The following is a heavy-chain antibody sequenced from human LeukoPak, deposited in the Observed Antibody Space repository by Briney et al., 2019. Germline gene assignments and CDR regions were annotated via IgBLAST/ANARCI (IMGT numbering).Heavy chain of an antibody. J-gene: IGHJ4*02. V-gene: IGHV3-30*18. CDR2: ISYDGSNK. CDR3: AKSIPEWATAFDY. CDR1: GFTFSSYG. D-gene: IGHD5-12*01. Sequence: GGSLRLSCAASGFTFSSYGMHRVRQAPGKGLEWVAVISYDGSNKYYADSVKGRFTISRDNSKNTLYLQMNSLRAEDAAVYYCAKSIPEWATAFDYWGQGTLVTVSS.